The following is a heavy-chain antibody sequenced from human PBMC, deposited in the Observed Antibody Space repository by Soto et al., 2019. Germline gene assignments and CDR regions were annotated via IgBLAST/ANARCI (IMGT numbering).Heavy chain of an antibody. J-gene: IGHJ6*04. CDR1: GFTVSSKY. CDR2: IQSGGPT. Sequence: ESGGGLVQPGGSLRLSCAASGFTVSSKYMSWVRQAPGKGLEWVSPIQSGGPTYYADAVKGRFSISRDTSGNTVHLQMDRPRVQDTAGYYWARVGGRCGGGRCYGVPLDLWGKGTTVTVSS. D-gene: IGHD2-15*01. V-gene: IGHV3-66*01. CDR3: ARVGGRCGGGRCYGVPLDL.